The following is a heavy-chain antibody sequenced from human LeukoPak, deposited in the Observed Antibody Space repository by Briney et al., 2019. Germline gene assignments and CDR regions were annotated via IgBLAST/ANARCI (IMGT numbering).Heavy chain of an antibody. CDR2: ISASSSSI. J-gene: IGHJ4*02. CDR3: ARVEAYSYGFEGFDY. CDR1: GFTFSNNA. Sequence: GGSLRLSCAASGFTFSNNAMNWVRQVPGKGLEWVSYISASSSSIYYADSVKGRFTVSRDNAKNSLYLQMNSLRAEDTAVYYCARVEAYSYGFEGFDYWGQGTLVTASS. D-gene: IGHD5-18*01. V-gene: IGHV3-48*01.